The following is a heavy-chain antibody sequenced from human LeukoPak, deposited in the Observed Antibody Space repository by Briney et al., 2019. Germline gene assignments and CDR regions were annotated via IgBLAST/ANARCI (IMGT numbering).Heavy chain of an antibody. V-gene: IGHV3-53*01. CDR3: ARDSTSLGHDAFDI. CDR1: GFTVSSNY. CDR2: IYSGGST. J-gene: IGHJ3*02. Sequence: GGSLRLSCAASGFTVSSNYMSWVRQAPGKGLEWVSVIYSGGSTYYADSVKGRFTISRDNSKNTLYLQMNSLRAEDTAVYYCARDSTSLGHDAFDIWGRGTMVTVSS. D-gene: IGHD2-2*01.